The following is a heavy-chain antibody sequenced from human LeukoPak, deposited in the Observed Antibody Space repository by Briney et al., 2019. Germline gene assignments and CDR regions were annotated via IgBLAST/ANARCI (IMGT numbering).Heavy chain of an antibody. Sequence: GRSLRLSCATSGFTFSHYGMHWVRQAPGKGLEWVAVIWSDGTNRYYGDPVKGRFTISRDNFQRTVYLQMDSLRAEDTAVYYCAKDAQRGSDYSNSLDKWGQGTLVTVSS. V-gene: IGHV3-33*06. CDR1: GFTFSHYG. CDR2: IWSDGTNR. J-gene: IGHJ4*02. D-gene: IGHD4-11*01. CDR3: AKDAQRGSDYSNSLDK.